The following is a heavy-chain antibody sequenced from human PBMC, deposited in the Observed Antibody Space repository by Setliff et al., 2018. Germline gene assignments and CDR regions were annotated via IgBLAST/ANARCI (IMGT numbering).Heavy chain of an antibody. Sequence: GSLRLSCAASGFTFSSYGMHWVRQAPGKGLEWVAVIWYDGSNKYYADSVKGRFTISRDNSKNTLYLQMNSLRAEDTAVYYCAKDRRGSNYGMDVWGQGTTVTVSS. V-gene: IGHV3-33*06. CDR2: IWYDGSNK. CDR1: GFTFSSYG. J-gene: IGHJ6*02. D-gene: IGHD3-16*01. CDR3: AKDRRGSNYGMDV.